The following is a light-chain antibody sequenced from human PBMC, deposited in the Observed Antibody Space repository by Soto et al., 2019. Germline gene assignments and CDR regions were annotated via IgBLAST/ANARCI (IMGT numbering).Light chain of an antibody. CDR2: EVS. Sequence: QSALTQPASVSGSPGQSITISCTGSSTDVGYYNYVAWYQHHPGKAPKLMIYEVSNRPSGDSNRFSGSKSGNTASLAISGLQAEGEADYYCSSYTTSSTQVFGGGTKLTVL. J-gene: IGLJ3*02. V-gene: IGLV2-14*01. CDR1: STDVGYYNY. CDR3: SSYTTSSTQV.